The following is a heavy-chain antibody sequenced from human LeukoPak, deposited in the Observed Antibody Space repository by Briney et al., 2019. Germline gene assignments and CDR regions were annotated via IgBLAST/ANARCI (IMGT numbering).Heavy chain of an antibody. Sequence: ASVTVSFKASGYTFTVYYMHWVRQAPGQGLEWMGWINPNSGGTNYAQKFQGRVTMTRDTSISTAYMELSRLRSDDTAVYYCAKGDSSSVPQKGPDYWGQGTLVTVSS. CDR3: AKGDSSSVPQKGPDY. CDR2: INPNSGGT. V-gene: IGHV1-2*02. D-gene: IGHD6-13*01. CDR1: GYTFTVYY. J-gene: IGHJ4*02.